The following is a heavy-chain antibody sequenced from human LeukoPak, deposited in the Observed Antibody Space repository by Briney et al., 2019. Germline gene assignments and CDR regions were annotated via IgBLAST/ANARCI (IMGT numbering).Heavy chain of an antibody. J-gene: IGHJ4*02. D-gene: IGHD2/OR15-2a*01. CDR1: GFTFSSYA. CDR2: ISGSGGTP. V-gene: IGHV3-23*01. Sequence: GGSLRLSCAASGFTFSSYAMSWVRQAPGKGLEWVSSISGSGGTPYYADSVKGRFTISRDSAKNSLYLQMNSLRAEDTAVYYCVRDSFYSHFDYWGQGTLVTVSS. CDR3: VRDSFYSHFDY.